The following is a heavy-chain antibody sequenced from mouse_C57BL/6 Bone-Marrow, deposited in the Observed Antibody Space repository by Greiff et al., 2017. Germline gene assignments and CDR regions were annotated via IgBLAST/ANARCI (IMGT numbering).Heavy chain of an antibody. Sequence: QVQLQQSGAELAKPGASVKLSCKASGYTFTSYWMHWVKQRPGQGLEWIGYINPSSGYTKYNQKFKDKATLTTDTSSSTAYMQLSSLTYEYSAVYYCERSYYSNFYYAMDYWCQGTSVTVSS. D-gene: IGHD2-5*01. V-gene: IGHV1-7*01. CDR2: INPSSGYT. CDR3: ERSYYSNFYYAMDY. CDR1: GYTFTSYW. J-gene: IGHJ4*01.